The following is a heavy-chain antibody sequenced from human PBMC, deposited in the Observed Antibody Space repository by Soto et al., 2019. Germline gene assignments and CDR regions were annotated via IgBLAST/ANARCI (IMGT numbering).Heavy chain of an antibody. V-gene: IGHV4-31*03. CDR2: IDYSGRT. CDR1: GGSISSGGYY. CDR3: ARGVCP. Sequence: QVQLQESGPGLVKPSQTLSLTCTVSGGSISSGGYYWSWIRQHPEKGLEGIGNIDYSGRTYYKPSLKSRVTISVDTSKKQFSLELSSVTAEDTAVYYCARGVCPWGRGTLVTVSS. J-gene: IGHJ5*02.